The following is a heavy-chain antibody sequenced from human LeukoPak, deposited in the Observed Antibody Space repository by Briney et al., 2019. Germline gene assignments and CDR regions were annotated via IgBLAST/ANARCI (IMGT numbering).Heavy chain of an antibody. J-gene: IGHJ4*02. Sequence: GGSLRLSCAASGFTFSNYVMQWVRQAPGKGLEWVALIAHDGSNKYYADSVKGRFTISRDNAKNSLYLQMNSLRAEDTAVYYRARDRWGYSYGGDWGQGTLVTVSS. V-gene: IGHV3-30*03. CDR2: IAHDGSNK. CDR1: GFTFSNYV. D-gene: IGHD5-18*01. CDR3: ARDRWGYSYGGD.